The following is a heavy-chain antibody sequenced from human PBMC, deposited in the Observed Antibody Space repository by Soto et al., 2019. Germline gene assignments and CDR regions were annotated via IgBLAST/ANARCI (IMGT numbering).Heavy chain of an antibody. V-gene: IGHV1-18*01. Sequence: QVHLVQSGVEVKTPGASVKVSCQASGYTFFTYDISWVRQAPGQGHEWMGWISTYSGGTKYAQKFQGTVTMTTDTSMTTAYLELMSLISDNTAVDYVARHHGPSTSETWFDPWGQGTLVTVSS. CDR3: ARHHGPSTSETWFDP. D-gene: IGHD4-17*01. CDR1: GYTFFTYD. CDR2: ISTYSGGT. J-gene: IGHJ5*02.